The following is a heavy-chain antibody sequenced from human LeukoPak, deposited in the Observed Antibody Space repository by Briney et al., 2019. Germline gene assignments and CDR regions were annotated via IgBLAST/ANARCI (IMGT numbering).Heavy chain of an antibody. CDR3: ASFFLDSSGPLPDY. CDR1: GGSISSGDYY. J-gene: IGHJ4*02. CDR2: IYYSGST. V-gene: IGHV4-30-4*08. Sequence: PSQTLSLTCTVSGGSISSGDYYWSWIRQPPGKGLEWIGYIYYSGSTYYNPSLNSRVTISVDTSKNQFSLKLSSVTAADTAVHYCASFFLDSSGPLPDYWGQGTLVTVSS. D-gene: IGHD3-22*01.